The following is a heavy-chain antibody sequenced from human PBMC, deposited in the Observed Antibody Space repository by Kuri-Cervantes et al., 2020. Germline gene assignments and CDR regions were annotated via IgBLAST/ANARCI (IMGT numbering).Heavy chain of an antibody. D-gene: IGHD6-13*01. CDR3: ARRGGPSSRHRNYYMDV. Sequence: GESLKISCAASGFTFSSYGMHWVRQAPGKGLEWVAVIWYDGSNKYYADSVKGRFTISRDNAKNSLYLQMNSLRAEDTAVYYCARRGGPSSRHRNYYMDVWGKGTTVTVSS. V-gene: IGHV3-33*01. CDR2: IWYDGSNK. CDR1: GFTFSSYG. J-gene: IGHJ6*03.